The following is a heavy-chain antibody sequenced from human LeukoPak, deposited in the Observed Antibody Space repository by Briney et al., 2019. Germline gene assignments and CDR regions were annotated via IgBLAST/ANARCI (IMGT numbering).Heavy chain of an antibody. J-gene: IGHJ6*02. CDR3: ARGHYGLDV. CDR2: ISGSGGST. V-gene: IGHV3-23*01. Sequence: GGSLRLSCAASGFTFSSFAMGWVRQAPGRGLEWVSGISGSGGSTYYADSVKGRFTISRDNARNSVYLQMDSLGVEDTAVYYCARGHYGLDVWGQGTTVIVSS. CDR1: GFTFSSFA.